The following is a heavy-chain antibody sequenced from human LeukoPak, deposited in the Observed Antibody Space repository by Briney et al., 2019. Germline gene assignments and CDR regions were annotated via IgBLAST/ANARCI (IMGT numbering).Heavy chain of an antibody. J-gene: IGHJ5*02. CDR1: GGSISSYY. CDR2: IYYSGST. D-gene: IGHD3-9*01. CDR3: ARGTHRYYDILPGYPFAP. V-gene: IGHV4-59*01. Sequence: SETLSLTCTVSGGSISSYYWSWIRQPPGKGLEWIGYIYYSGSTNYNPSLKSRVTISVDTSKNQFSLKLSSVTAADTAVYYCARGTHRYYDILPGYPFAPGGQGPLVTVPS.